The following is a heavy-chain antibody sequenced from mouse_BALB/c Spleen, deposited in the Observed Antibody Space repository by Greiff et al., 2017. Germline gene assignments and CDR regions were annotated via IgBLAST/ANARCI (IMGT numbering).Heavy chain of an antibody. V-gene: IGHV3-2*02. J-gene: IGHJ3*01. CDR2: ISYSGST. CDR3: ARKDDGYFSWFAY. D-gene: IGHD2-3*01. Sequence: DVKLQESGPGLVKPSQSLSLTCTVTGYSITSDYAWNWIRQFPGNKLEWMGYISYSGSTSYNPSLKSRISITRDTSKNQFFLQLNSVTTEDTATYYCARKDDGYFSWFAYWGQGTLVTVSA. CDR1: GYSITSDYA.